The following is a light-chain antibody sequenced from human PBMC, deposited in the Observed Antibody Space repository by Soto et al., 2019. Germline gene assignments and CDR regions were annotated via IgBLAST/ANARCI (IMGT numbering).Light chain of an antibody. Sequence: QSALTQPASVSGSPGQSIAISCTGTRSDVGAYNYVSWYQQHPGKAPKLMISEVTNRPSGVSDRFSGSKSGNTASLTISGLQSEDEGDYYCCAYGGSSNYVFGTGTKLTVL. CDR2: EVT. V-gene: IGLV2-23*02. J-gene: IGLJ1*01. CDR3: CAYGGSSNYV. CDR1: RSDVGAYNY.